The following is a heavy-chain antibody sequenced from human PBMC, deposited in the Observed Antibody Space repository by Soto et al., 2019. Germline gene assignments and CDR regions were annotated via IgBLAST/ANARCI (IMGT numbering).Heavy chain of an antibody. CDR3: ARMRGGYNSDY. Sequence: GGSLRLSCAASGFTFSSYALSWVRQAPGKGLEWVSAISGSGGSTYYADSVKGRPTTARDNSKSTLYLQMNSLRADATAVYYCARMRGGYNSDYWGQGTLVTVSS. D-gene: IGHD3-22*01. V-gene: IGHV3-23*01. CDR2: ISGSGGST. CDR1: GFTFSSYA. J-gene: IGHJ4*02.